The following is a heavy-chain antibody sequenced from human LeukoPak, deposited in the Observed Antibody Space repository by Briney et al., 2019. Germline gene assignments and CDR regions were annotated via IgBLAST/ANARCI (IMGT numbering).Heavy chain of an antibody. D-gene: IGHD2-2*01. J-gene: IGHJ5*02. Sequence: SETLSLTCTVSGGSISSYYWSWIRQPPGKGLEWIGYIYYSGSTYYNPSLKSRVTISVDTSKNQFSLKLSSVTAADTAVYYCARSYCSSTSCYLYNWFDPWGQGTLVTVSS. V-gene: IGHV4-59*04. CDR3: ARSYCSSTSCYLYNWFDP. CDR1: GGSISSYY. CDR2: IYYSGST.